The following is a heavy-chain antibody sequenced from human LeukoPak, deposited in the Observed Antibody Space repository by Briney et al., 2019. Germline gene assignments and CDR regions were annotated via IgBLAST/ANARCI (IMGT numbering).Heavy chain of an antibody. CDR2: IYYSGST. CDR3: ARGRLWFGELLRTPNWFDP. D-gene: IGHD3-10*01. J-gene: IGHJ5*02. CDR1: GGSISSGDYY. V-gene: IGHV4-30-4*01. Sequence: SGTLSLTCAVSGGSISSGDYYWSWIRQPPGKGLEWIGYIYYSGSTYYNPSLKSRVTISVDTSKNQFSLKLSSVTAADTAVYYCARGRLWFGELLRTPNWFDPWGQGTLVTVSS.